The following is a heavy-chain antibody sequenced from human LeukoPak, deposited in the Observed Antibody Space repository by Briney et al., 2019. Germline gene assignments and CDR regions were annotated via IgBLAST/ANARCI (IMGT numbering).Heavy chain of an antibody. CDR1: GFTFSSYR. CDR2: IRQCGCDT. Sequence: GGSLRLSCAASGFTFSSYRMSCVRQAPGEGLEWVANIRQCGCDTYYVDSVRGRFPISRDNAKNTLYVQMKSLRAEDTAVYYCAREGSYSAGWYRYFDYWGQGTLVTVSS. V-gene: IGHV3-7*01. D-gene: IGHD6-19*01. CDR3: AREGSYSAGWYRYFDY. J-gene: IGHJ4*02.